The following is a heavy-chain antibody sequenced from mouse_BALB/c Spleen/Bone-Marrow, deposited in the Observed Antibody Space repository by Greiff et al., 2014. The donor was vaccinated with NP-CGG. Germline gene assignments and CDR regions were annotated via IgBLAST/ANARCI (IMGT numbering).Heavy chain of an antibody. V-gene: IGHV1-67*01. CDR1: GYAFTDYA. J-gene: IGHJ2*01. D-gene: IGHD1-1*01. CDR3: ARSNYGSSYVFDY. Sequence: VQLQQSGPELVRPGVSVKISCKGSGYAFTDYAMHWVKQSHAKSLEWIGVISSYSGNTNYNQKFKGKATMTVDKSSSTAYMELARLTSEDSAIYYCARSNYGSSYVFDYWGQGTTLTVSS. CDR2: ISSYSGNT.